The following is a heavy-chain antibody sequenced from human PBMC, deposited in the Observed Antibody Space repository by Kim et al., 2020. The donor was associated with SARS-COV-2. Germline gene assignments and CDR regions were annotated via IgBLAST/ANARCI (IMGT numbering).Heavy chain of an antibody. J-gene: IGHJ6*03. V-gene: IGHV3-33*01. CDR2: IWYDGSNK. CDR1: GFTFSSYG. D-gene: IGHD7-27*01. Sequence: GGSLRLSCAASGFTFSSYGMHWVRQAPGKGLEWVAVIWYDGSNKYYADSVKGRFTISRDNSKNTLYLQMNSLRAEDTAVYYCARVWGKSREPYVAYYYYMDVWGKGTTVTVSS. CDR3: ARVWGKSREPYVAYYYYMDV.